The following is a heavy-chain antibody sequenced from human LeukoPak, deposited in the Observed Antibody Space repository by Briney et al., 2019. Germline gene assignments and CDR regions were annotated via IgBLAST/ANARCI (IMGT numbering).Heavy chain of an antibody. CDR2: IYYSGNV. D-gene: IGHD3-16*01. J-gene: IGHJ3*02. CDR3: ARHEDLLGAFDI. Sequence: SETLSLTCTVSGGSISSSSYYWGWIRQPPGKGLEWIGSIYYSGNVYYNPSLKSRITISVDTSKNQFSLKLTSVTAADTAVYYCARHEDLLGAFDIWGQGTMVTVSS. V-gene: IGHV4-39*01. CDR1: GGSISSSSYY.